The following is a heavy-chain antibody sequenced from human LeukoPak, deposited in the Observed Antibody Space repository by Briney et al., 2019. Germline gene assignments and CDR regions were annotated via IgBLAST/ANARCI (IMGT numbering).Heavy chain of an antibody. J-gene: IGHJ4*02. V-gene: IGHV4-59*12. CDR2: IYYSGST. CDR3: ARTAGWSYGFDY. Sequence: SETLSLTCTVSGGSISSYYWSWIRQPPGKGLEWIGHIYYSGSTNYNPSLKSRVTISIDTSKNQFSLKLSSVTAADTAVYYCARTAGWSYGFDYWGQGTLVTVSS. D-gene: IGHD3-16*01. CDR1: GGSISSYY.